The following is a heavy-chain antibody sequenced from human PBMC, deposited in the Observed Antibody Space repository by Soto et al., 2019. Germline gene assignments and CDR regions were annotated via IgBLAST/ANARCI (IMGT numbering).Heavy chain of an antibody. CDR1: GGTISSGGYY. CDR2: IYYSGST. CDR3: ARGLVITFGGVIANDAFDI. J-gene: IGHJ3*02. Sequence: SETLSLTCTVSGGTISSGGYYWSWIRQHPGKGLEWIGYIYYSGSTYYNPSLKSRVTISVDTSKNQFSLKLSSVTAADTAVYYCARGLVITFGGVIANDAFDIWGQGTMVT. V-gene: IGHV4-31*03. D-gene: IGHD3-16*02.